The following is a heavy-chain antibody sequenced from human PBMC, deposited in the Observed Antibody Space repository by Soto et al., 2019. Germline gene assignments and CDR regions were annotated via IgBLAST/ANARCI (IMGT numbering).Heavy chain of an antibody. CDR2: IIPIFGKA. CDR3: ARDLYINWYYPLDS. J-gene: IGHJ4*02. Sequence: SVKVSCKASGGTFRNYAFSWVRQAPGQGLEWMGGIIPIFGKANYEQRFQGRLTITADEPTSTAYMELNSLRSEDTAVYFCARDLYINWYYPLDSWGQGTLVTVSS. CDR1: GGTFRNYA. D-gene: IGHD1-7*01. V-gene: IGHV1-69*13.